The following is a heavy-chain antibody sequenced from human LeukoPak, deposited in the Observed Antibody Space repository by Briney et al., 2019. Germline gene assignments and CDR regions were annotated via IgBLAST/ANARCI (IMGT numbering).Heavy chain of an antibody. Sequence: PGGSLRLSCAASGFTFSSYAMHSVRQAPGKGLEWVAVISYDGSNKYYADSVKGRFTISRDNSKNTLYLQMNSLRAEDTAVYYCARAREFDYWGQGTLVTVSS. CDR2: ISYDGSNK. CDR1: GFTFSSYA. V-gene: IGHV3-30-3*01. J-gene: IGHJ4*02. CDR3: ARAREFDY.